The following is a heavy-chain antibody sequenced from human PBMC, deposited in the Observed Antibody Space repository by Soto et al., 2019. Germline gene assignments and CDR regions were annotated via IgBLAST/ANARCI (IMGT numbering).Heavy chain of an antibody. CDR3: IFDWNYYSSCGMHV. D-gene: IGHD1-7*01. Sequence: GSLRLSCAASGFTFTEAWMSWVRQAPGKGLEWLGRIKSKTDGGTTDYAAPVKGRFTISRDDSKNTLYLQMNSLKTEDTAVYFCIFDWNYYSSCGMHVCCQATTVTVSS. V-gene: IGHV3-15*01. J-gene: IGHJ6*02. CDR2: IKSKTDGGTT. CDR1: GFTFTEAW.